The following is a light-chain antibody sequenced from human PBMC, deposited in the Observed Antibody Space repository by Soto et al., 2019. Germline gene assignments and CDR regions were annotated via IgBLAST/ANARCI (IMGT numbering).Light chain of an antibody. CDR2: SNY. CDR1: TSNIGAGYG. CDR3: AAWDDILNGYV. V-gene: IGLV1-40*01. Sequence: QSVLTQPPSVSGAPGQRVIISCTGTTSNIGAGYGVHWYQQVPGAAPKLVIYSNYDRPSGVPDRFSGSTSGTSASLVIRGLQSEDEADYYCAAWDDILNGYVFGDGTKLTVL. J-gene: IGLJ2*01.